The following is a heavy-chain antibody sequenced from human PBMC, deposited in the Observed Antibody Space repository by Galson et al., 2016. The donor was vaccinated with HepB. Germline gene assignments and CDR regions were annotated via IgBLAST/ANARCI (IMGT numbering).Heavy chain of an antibody. CDR2: TYYRSKWYN. J-gene: IGHJ4*01. D-gene: IGHD6-19*01. Sequence: CAISGDSVSSNSAAWHWIRQSPSRGLEWLGRTYYRSKWYNDYAISVKGRITINPDTSKNQFSLRLTSVTAADTAMYFCAREYSSFDYMGHGILVTVSS. CDR1: GDSVSSNSAA. CDR3: AREYSSFDY. V-gene: IGHV6-1*01.